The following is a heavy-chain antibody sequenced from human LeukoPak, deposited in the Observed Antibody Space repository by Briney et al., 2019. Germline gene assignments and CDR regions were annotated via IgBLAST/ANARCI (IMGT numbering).Heavy chain of an antibody. D-gene: IGHD5-18*01. J-gene: IGHJ3*01. V-gene: IGHV3-30*02. CDR1: GFTFSSYG. CDR3: TRGGSSGFNAFDF. Sequence: TGGSLRLSCAASGFTFSSYGMHWVRQAPGKGLEWVAFIRYDGSDKYYADSVKGRFTISRDNSRNTLYLQMNSLRPEDMALYYCTRGGSSGFNAFDFWGQGTTVAVSS. CDR2: IRYDGSDK.